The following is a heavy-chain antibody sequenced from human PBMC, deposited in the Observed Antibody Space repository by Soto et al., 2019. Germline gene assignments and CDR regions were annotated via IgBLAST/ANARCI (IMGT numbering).Heavy chain of an antibody. CDR1: GFTFSYYW. CDR2: IHSDGSST. J-gene: IGHJ3*01. Sequence: EVQLVESGGGLVQPGGSLRLSCAASGFTFSYYWMHWFRQAPGKGLVWVSRIHSDGSSTTYADSVKDRFTISRDNARNTLYLQMNSLRGEDTAVYYCARGDRGAFDLWGQGTVLTVSS. CDR3: ARGDRGAFDL. D-gene: IGHD1-26*01. V-gene: IGHV3-74*03.